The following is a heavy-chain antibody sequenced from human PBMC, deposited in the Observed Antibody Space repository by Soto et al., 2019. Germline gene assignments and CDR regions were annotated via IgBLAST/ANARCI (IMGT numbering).Heavy chain of an antibody. J-gene: IGHJ4*02. CDR3: AHKGYGDYPLDY. D-gene: IGHD4-17*01. Sequence: QITLKESGPTLVKPTQTLTLTCTFSGFSLSTSGVGVGWMRQPPGKALEWLAVIYWDDYEHYSPSLKSRLTITKDTSKNQVVLTMTNMDPVDTATYYCAHKGYGDYPLDYWGQGTLLTVSS. CDR2: IYWDDYE. V-gene: IGHV2-5*02. CDR1: GFSLSTSGVG.